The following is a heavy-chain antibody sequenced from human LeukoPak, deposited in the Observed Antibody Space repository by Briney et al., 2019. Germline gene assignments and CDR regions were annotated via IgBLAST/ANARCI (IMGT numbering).Heavy chain of an antibody. CDR1: GFTFSSYA. CDR3: AKVPPYYYDSSGYYLGY. J-gene: IGHJ4*02. Sequence: PGGSLRLSCAASGFTFSSYAMSWVRQAPGKGLEWVSAISGSGGSTYYADSVKGRFTISRDNSKNTLYLQMNSLRAEDTAVYYCAKVPPYYYDSSGYYLGYWGQGTLVTVSS. CDR2: ISGSGGST. D-gene: IGHD3-22*01. V-gene: IGHV3-23*01.